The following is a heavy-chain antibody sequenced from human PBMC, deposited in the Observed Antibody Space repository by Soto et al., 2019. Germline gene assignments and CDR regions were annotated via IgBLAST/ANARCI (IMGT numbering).Heavy chain of an antibody. J-gene: IGHJ3*02. CDR1: GYTFTDYY. CDR3: SRDSVGSDAFDI. D-gene: IGHD1-26*01. CDR2: INCDSGGT. V-gene: IGHV1-2*02. Sequence: HVQLVQSGADVKKPGASVKVSCEASGYTFTDYYIHWVRQAPGQGLEWMGRINCDSGGTTYAQKFPGGVTKTRHTSINPVSLAMSRLTSNDPTIYYCSRDSVGSDAFDIWGQGTLVAVSS.